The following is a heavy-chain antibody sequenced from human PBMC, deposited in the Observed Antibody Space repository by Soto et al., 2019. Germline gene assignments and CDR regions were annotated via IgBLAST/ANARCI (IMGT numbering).Heavy chain of an antibody. CDR1: GYTFSNYD. J-gene: IGHJ4*02. D-gene: IGHD3-16*02. V-gene: IGHV1-8*01. CDR3: ARGLAEYDSVCVRYRYIGIDS. CDR2: MNPNSGNT. Sequence: ASVKVSCKASGYTFSNYDINWVRQASGQGLEWMGWMNPNSGNTGYAQKFQGRITMTRNASVTTAYMELTSLTSEDTAVYYCARGLAEYDSVCVRYRYIGIDSWGMGTLVTVSS.